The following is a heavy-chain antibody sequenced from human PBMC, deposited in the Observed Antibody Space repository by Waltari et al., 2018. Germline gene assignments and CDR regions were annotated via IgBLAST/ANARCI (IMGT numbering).Heavy chain of an antibody. CDR3: ARGSLRWYYYCGMDV. V-gene: IGHV2-26*01. Sequence: QVTLKESGPVLVKPTETLTLTCTVPGFSLSNARMGVSWIRQPPGKALEWIAHIFSNDEKSYSTSLKSRLTSSKDTSKSQVVLTMTNMDPVDTATYCCARGSLRWYYYCGMDVWGQGTTVTVSS. D-gene: IGHD4-17*01. CDR1: GFSLSNARMG. J-gene: IGHJ6*02. CDR2: IFSNDEK.